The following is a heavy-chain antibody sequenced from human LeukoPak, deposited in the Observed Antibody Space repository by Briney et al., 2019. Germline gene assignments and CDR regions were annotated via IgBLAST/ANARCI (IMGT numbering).Heavy chain of an antibody. CDR2: ISASGGST. D-gene: IGHD5-12*01. V-gene: IGHV3-23*01. Sequence: GGSLRLSCAASGFTFSSYGMSWVRQAPGKGLKWVSDISASGGSTYYADSVKGRFTISRDNSKKTLHLQMNSLRAEDTAIYYCAKEWRETDYWGQGTLVTVSS. J-gene: IGHJ4*02. CDR3: AKEWRETDY. CDR1: GFTFSSYG.